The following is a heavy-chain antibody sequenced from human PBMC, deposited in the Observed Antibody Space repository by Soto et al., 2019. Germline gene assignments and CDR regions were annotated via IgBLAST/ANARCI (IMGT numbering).Heavy chain of an antibody. CDR3: ARESFTVPRGGTTLDY. Sequence: PSDTLSLTCAVSSGSLSSSNWWSWIRQPPGKGLEWIGYIYYSGSTYYNPSLKSRLIISVDTSKSQFSLKLSSVTAADTAVYYCARESFTVPRGGTTLDYWGQGALVTVSS. V-gene: IGHV4-30-4*02. CDR2: IYYSGST. J-gene: IGHJ4*02. CDR1: SGSLSSSNW. D-gene: IGHD3-10*01.